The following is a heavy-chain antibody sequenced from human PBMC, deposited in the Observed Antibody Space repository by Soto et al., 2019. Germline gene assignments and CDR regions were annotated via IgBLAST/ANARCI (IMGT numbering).Heavy chain of an antibody. CDR1: GFTFSSYA. J-gene: IGHJ4*02. CDR3: AKDQSYDYVWGLYYFDY. Sequence: EVQLLESGGGLVQPGGSLRLSCAASGFTFSSYAMSWVRQAPGKGLEWVSAISGSGGSTYYADSVKGRFTISRDNSKNTLYLQMNTRRAEDTAVYYCAKDQSYDYVWGLYYFDYWGQGTLVTVSS. D-gene: IGHD3-16*01. CDR2: ISGSGGST. V-gene: IGHV3-23*01.